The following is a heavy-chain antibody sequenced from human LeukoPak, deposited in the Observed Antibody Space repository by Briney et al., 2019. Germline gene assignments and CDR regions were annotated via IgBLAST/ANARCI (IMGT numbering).Heavy chain of an antibody. J-gene: IGHJ4*02. CDR2: ISGSGGST. Sequence: GGSLRLSCAASGFTFSSYAMSWVRQAPGKGLEWVSAISGSGGSTYYADSVKGRFTISRDNSKNSLYLQMNSLRAEDTAVYYCATGREVPAASFDYWGQGTLVTVSS. V-gene: IGHV3-23*01. CDR3: ATGREVPAASFDY. CDR1: GFTFSSYA. D-gene: IGHD2-2*01.